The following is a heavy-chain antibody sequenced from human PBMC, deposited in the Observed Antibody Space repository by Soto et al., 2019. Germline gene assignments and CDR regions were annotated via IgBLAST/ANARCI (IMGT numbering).Heavy chain of an antibody. CDR1: GFTFSSYW. J-gene: IGHJ3*02. Sequence: GGSLRLSCAASGFTFSSYWRHWVRQAPGKGLVWVSRINSDGSSTYYADSVKGRFTISRDNAKNTLYLQMNSLRAGDTAVYYCARLFLRGETTTDFDIWGQGTMVTVSS. V-gene: IGHV3-74*01. CDR3: ARLFLRGETTTDFDI. D-gene: IGHD4-17*01. CDR2: INSDGSST.